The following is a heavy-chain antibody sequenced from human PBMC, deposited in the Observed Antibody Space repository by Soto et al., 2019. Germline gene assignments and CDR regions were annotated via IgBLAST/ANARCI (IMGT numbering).Heavy chain of an antibody. CDR2: ISYDGSNK. CDR3: AKPRLFYSNYDYTLDY. D-gene: IGHD4-4*01. Sequence: QVQLVESGGGVVQPGRSLRLSCAASGFTFSSYGMHWVRQAPGKGLEWVAVISYDGSNKYYADSVKGRFTISRDNSKNTLYLQMNSLRAEDTAVYYCAKPRLFYSNYDYTLDYWGQGTLVTVSS. V-gene: IGHV3-30*18. J-gene: IGHJ4*02. CDR1: GFTFSSYG.